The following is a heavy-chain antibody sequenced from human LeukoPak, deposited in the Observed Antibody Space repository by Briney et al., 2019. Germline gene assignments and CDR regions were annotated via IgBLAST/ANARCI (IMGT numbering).Heavy chain of an antibody. CDR1: GNSFSSYV. J-gene: IGHJ6*02. V-gene: IGHV7-4-1*02. Sequence: GASVKVSCKASGNSFSSYVMNWVRQAPGQGLEWMGWINTNSGNPTYAQGFRGRFVLSVDSPVSTAYLEISNLKAEDTAVYYCATYGSKSSLYGMDVWARGPRSPSP. CDR2: INTNSGNP. CDR3: ATYGSKSSLYGMDV. D-gene: IGHD3-10*01.